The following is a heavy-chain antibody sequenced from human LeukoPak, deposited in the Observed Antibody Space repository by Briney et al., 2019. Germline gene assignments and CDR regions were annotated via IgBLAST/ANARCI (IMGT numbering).Heavy chain of an antibody. CDR2: INTDGTVT. Sequence: GGSLSLSCAASGFPFSKYWMLWFRKPPGKGRETVSRINTDGTVTTYADSVKGRFTVSRDNADNTMFLQMNSVRDEDTAVYYCATKQWLAPPPDSWGQGTPVTVSS. D-gene: IGHD6-19*01. CDR3: ATKQWLAPPPDS. J-gene: IGHJ4*02. V-gene: IGHV3-74*01. CDR1: GFPFSKYW.